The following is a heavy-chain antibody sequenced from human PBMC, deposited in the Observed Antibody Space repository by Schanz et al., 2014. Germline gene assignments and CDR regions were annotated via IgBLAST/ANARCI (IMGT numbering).Heavy chain of an antibody. V-gene: IGHV1-69*04. CDR1: GGTFSSFG. Sequence: QVQVVQSGAEVKKPGASVKVSCKASGGTFSSFGINWVRQAPGQGLEWMGRIIPSLGIANYAQKFQGRVTMTADTSTSTAYMELSSLRSEDTAVYYCARGYGDSPTDFWGQGTLVTVSS. CDR2: IIPSLGIA. D-gene: IGHD4-17*01. CDR3: ARGYGDSPTDF. J-gene: IGHJ4*02.